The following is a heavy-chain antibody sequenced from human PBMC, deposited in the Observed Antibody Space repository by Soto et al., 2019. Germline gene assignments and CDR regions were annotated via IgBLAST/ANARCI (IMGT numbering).Heavy chain of an antibody. Sequence: SSVKVSCKASGYTFTSYGISWVRQAPGQGLEWMGWISAYNGNTNYAQKLQGRVTMTTDTSTGTAYMELRSLRSDDTAVYYCARDGDDYGDYGPDYWGQGTLVTVSS. CDR1: GYTFTSYG. D-gene: IGHD4-17*01. CDR3: ARDGDDYGDYGPDY. CDR2: ISAYNGNT. J-gene: IGHJ4*02. V-gene: IGHV1-18*04.